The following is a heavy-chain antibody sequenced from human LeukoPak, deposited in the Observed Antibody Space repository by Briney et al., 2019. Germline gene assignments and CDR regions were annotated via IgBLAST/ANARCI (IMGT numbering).Heavy chain of an antibody. V-gene: IGHV3-23*01. J-gene: IGHJ4*02. CDR1: GFTVSSNY. D-gene: IGHD6-19*01. CDR3: AKDSGLYSSGRKISPDY. CDR2: ISGSGGST. Sequence: GGSLRLSCAASGFTVSSNYMSWVRQAPGKGLEWVSAISGSGGSTYYADSVKGWFTISRDNSKNTLYLQMNSLRAEDTAVYYCAKDSGLYSSGRKISPDYWGQGTLVTVSS.